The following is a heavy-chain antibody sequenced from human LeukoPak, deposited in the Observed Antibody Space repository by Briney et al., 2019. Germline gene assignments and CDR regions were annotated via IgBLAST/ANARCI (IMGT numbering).Heavy chain of an antibody. CDR1: GFSFSDYY. J-gene: IGHJ4*02. Sequence: GGSLRLSCAASGFSFSDYYMTWIRQAPGRGLEWVSYISGVYDNIYYGDSVKGRFTISRDNPKNSLYLLMNSLGVEDTAVYYCAREGSVDDFDYWGQGIQVTVSS. CDR2: ISGVYDNI. D-gene: IGHD6-19*01. CDR3: AREGSVDDFDY. V-gene: IGHV3-11*04.